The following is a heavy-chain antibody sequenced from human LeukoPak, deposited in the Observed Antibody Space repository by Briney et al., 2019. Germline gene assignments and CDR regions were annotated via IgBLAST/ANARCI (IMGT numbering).Heavy chain of an antibody. V-gene: IGHV1-18*01. CDR3: ARTRGFWSGYFPNWIDP. J-gene: IGHJ5*02. CDR1: GYTFTSYG. D-gene: IGHD3-3*01. CDR2: ISAYNGNT. Sequence: ASVKVSCKASGYTFTSYGISWVRQAPGQGLEWMGWISAYNGNTNYAQKLQGRVTMTTDTSTSTAYMELRSLRSDDTAVYYCARTRGFWSGYFPNWIDPWGQGTLVTVSS.